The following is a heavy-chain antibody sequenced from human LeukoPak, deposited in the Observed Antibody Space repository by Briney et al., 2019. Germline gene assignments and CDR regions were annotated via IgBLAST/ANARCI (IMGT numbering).Heavy chain of an antibody. D-gene: IGHD2-15*01. CDR2: IYYSGST. CDR3: ATGYCSGGSCYRVHAFDI. Sequence: SETLSLTCTVSGGSISSYYWSWIRQPPGKGLEWIGYIYYSGSTNYNPSLKSRVTISLDTSKNQFSVKLSSVTAADTAVYYCATGYCSGGSCYRVHAFDIWGQGTMVTVSS. CDR1: GGSISSYY. V-gene: IGHV4-59*12. J-gene: IGHJ3*02.